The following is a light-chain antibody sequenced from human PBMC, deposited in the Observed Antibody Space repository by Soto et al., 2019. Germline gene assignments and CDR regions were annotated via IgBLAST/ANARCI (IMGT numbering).Light chain of an antibody. V-gene: IGKV3-11*01. Sequence: EIVLTQSPATLSLSPGERATLSCRASQSVSSSYLAWYQQKPGQPPRLLIYDASNRATGIPARFGGGGSGTDFTLTISSLEPEDFAVYYCQQRSNWPITFGQGTRLEIK. CDR3: QQRSNWPIT. J-gene: IGKJ5*01. CDR2: DAS. CDR1: QSVSSSY.